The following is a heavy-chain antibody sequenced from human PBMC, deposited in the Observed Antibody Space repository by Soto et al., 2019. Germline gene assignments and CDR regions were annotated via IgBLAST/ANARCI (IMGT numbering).Heavy chain of an antibody. Sequence: SETLSLTCAVYGGSFSGYYWSWIRQPPGKGLEWIGEINHSGSTNYNPSLKSRVTISVDTSKNQFFLKLSSVTAADTAVYYCARVAVVAATQASGKDAFDIWGQGTMVTVSS. V-gene: IGHV4-34*01. J-gene: IGHJ3*02. CDR3: ARVAVVAATQASGKDAFDI. D-gene: IGHD2-15*01. CDR1: GGSFSGYY. CDR2: INHSGST.